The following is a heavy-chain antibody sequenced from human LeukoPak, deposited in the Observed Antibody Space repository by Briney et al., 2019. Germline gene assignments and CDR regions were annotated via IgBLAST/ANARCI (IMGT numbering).Heavy chain of an antibody. D-gene: IGHD5-18*01. Sequence: GGSLRLSCAASGFTFSDYYMSWIRQAPGKGLEWVSYISSSGSTIYYADSVKGRFTISRDNAKNSLYLQMNSLRAEDTALYYCAKDQGIQLWTLGFDYWGQGTLVTVSS. J-gene: IGHJ4*02. V-gene: IGHV3-11*01. CDR1: GFTFSDYY. CDR2: ISSSGSTI. CDR3: AKDQGIQLWTLGFDY.